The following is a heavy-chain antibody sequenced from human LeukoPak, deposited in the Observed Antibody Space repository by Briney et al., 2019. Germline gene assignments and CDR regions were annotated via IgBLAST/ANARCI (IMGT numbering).Heavy chain of an antibody. D-gene: IGHD3-3*01. CDR3: ARDRPTGASRLFVVQ. CDR2: MSSGGRYI. CDR1: GFTFPNYW. J-gene: IGHJ4*02. V-gene: IGHV3-21*01. Sequence: GGSLRLSCAASGFTFPNYWMGWVRQAPGKGLEWVSSMSSGGRYIYYADSVRGRFTISRDNAKNSLYLLMNSLRVEDTAVYYCARDRPTGASRLFVVQWGQGTLVTVSS.